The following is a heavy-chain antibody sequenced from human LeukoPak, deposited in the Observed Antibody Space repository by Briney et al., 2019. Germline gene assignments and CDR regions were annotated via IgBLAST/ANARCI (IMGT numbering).Heavy chain of an antibody. D-gene: IGHD2-15*01. CDR3: ARDSLGYCSGGSCYSGF. CDR2: TSAYNGNT. J-gene: IGHJ4*02. V-gene: IGHV1-18*04. Sequence: ASVKVSCKASGYTFTSYDISWVRQAPGQGLEWMGWTSAYNGNTNYAQKLQGRVTMTTDTSTSTAYMELRSLRSDDTAVYYCARDSLGYCSGGSCYSGFWGQGTLVTVPS. CDR1: GYTFTSYD.